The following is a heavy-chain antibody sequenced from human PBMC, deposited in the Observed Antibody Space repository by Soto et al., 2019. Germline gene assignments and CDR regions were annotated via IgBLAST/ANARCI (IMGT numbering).Heavy chain of an antibody. Sequence: EVQLVESGGGLVKPGGSLRLSCAASGFTFSSYSMNWVRQAPGKGLEWVSSISSSSSYIYYADSVKGRFTISRDNAKNTLYLQMRSLRPEDTAVYYCAHPRGYGVFDAVDIWGQGTMVTVSS. J-gene: IGHJ3*02. CDR2: ISSSSSYI. D-gene: IGHD4-17*01. CDR1: GFTFSSYS. V-gene: IGHV3-21*04. CDR3: AHPRGYGVFDAVDI.